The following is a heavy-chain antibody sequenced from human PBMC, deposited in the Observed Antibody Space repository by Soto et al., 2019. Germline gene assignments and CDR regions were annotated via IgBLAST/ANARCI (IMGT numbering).Heavy chain of an antibody. V-gene: IGHV1-46*01. Sequence: GASVKVSCKASGYTFTSYYIHWVRQAPGQGLEWMGVINPSGGSTSYAQQFQGRVTMTRDTSTSTFYMELSSLRSEDTAVYYCARGSITIFVVDSPPDYYDRKDVWGQGTTVT. CDR2: INPSGGST. CDR3: ARGSITIFVVDSPPDYYDRKDV. CDR1: GYTFTSYY. J-gene: IGHJ6*02. D-gene: IGHD3-3*01.